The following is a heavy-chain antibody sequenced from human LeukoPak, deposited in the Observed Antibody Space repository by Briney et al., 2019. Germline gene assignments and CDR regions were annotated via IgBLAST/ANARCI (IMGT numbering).Heavy chain of an antibody. Sequence: GGSLRLSCAASGFTFSSYEMNWVRQAPGKGLEWVSSISSSSSYIYYADSVKGRFTISRDNAKNSLYLQMNSLRAEDTAVYYCASFMGGLPDAFDIWGQGTMVTVSS. J-gene: IGHJ3*02. D-gene: IGHD1-26*01. CDR2: ISSSSSYI. CDR1: GFTFSSYE. V-gene: IGHV3-21*01. CDR3: ASFMGGLPDAFDI.